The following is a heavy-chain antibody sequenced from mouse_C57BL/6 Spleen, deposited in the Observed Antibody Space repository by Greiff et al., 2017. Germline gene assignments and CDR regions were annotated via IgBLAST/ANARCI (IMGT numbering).Heavy chain of an antibody. V-gene: IGHV1-72*01. CDR2: IGPNGGGT. CDR1: GYTFTSYW. D-gene: IGHD1-1*01. J-gene: IGHJ3*01. Sequence: QVQLQQPGADLVKPGASVRLSCAASGYTFTSYWMHWVQQRPGRGLEWIGRIGPNGGGTKYNEEFKVKATLNVDKPCSTAYRQLSSQISEVSAVYYGARSPVSAVVGAFAYWGQGTLVTVSA. CDR3: ARSPVSAVVGAFAY.